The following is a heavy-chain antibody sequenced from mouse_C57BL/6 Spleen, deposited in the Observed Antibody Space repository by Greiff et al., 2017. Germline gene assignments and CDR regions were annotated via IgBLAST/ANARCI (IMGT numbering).Heavy chain of an antibody. CDR3: ARRGVITTVGGAMDY. D-gene: IGHD1-1*01. CDR1: GYTFTSYW. J-gene: IGHJ4*01. Sequence: QVQLQQPGAELVMPGASVKLSCKASGYTFTSYWMHWVKQRPGQGLEWIGEIDPSDSYTNYNQKFKGKSTLTVDKSSSTAYMQLSSLTSEDSAVYDCARRGVITTVGGAMDYWGQGTSVTVSS. CDR2: IDPSDSYT. V-gene: IGHV1-69*01.